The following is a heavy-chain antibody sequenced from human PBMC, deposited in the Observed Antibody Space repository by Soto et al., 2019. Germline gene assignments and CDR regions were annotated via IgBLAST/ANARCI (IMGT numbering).Heavy chain of an antibody. CDR3: TTAGDWNYEGPIDY. Sequence: PGGSLRLSCAASGFTFSNAWMSWVRQAPGKGLAWVGRIKSKTAGGTTDYAAPVKGRFTISRDDSKNTLYLQMNSLKTEDTAVYYCTTAGDWNYEGPIDYWGQGTLVTVSS. CDR2: IKSKTAGGTT. D-gene: IGHD1-7*01. V-gene: IGHV3-15*01. J-gene: IGHJ4*02. CDR1: GFTFSNAW.